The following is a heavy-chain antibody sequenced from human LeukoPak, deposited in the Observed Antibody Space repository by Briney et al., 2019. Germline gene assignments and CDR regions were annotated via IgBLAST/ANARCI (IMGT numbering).Heavy chain of an antibody. Sequence: SGGSLRLSCAASGFTVSSNYMSWVRQAPGKGLEWVSVIYSGGSTYYADSVKGRFTISRGNSKNTLYLQMNSLRAEDTAVYYCARNTYYYDSSGWPFDYWGQGTLVTVSS. J-gene: IGHJ4*02. V-gene: IGHV3-53*01. CDR2: IYSGGST. D-gene: IGHD3-22*01. CDR1: GFTVSSNY. CDR3: ARNTYYYDSSGWPFDY.